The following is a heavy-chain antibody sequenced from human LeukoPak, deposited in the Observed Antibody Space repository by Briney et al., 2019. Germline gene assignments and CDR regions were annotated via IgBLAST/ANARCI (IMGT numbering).Heavy chain of an antibody. CDR3: TTAGAY. CDR2: ISSSGRTI. Sequence: GGSLRLSCAASGFTFISYEMNWVRHAPGKGLEWVSYISSSGRTIYYADSVKGRFTISRDNAKNSLYLQMNSLRAEDTAVYYCTTAGAYWGQGTLVTVSS. CDR1: GFTFISYE. J-gene: IGHJ4*02. D-gene: IGHD3-10*01. V-gene: IGHV3-48*03.